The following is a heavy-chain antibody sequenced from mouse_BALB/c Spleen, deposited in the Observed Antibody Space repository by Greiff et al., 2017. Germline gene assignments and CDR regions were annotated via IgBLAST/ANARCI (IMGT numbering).Heavy chain of an antibody. V-gene: IGHV7-3*02. CDR3: ARDMPGTDYAMDY. J-gene: IGHJ4*01. CDR2: IRNKANGYTT. CDR1: GFTFTDYY. Sequence: EVQLVESGGGLVQPGGSLRLSCATSGFTFTDYYMSWVRQPPGKALEWLGFIRNKANGYTTEYSASVKGRFTISRDNSQSILYLQMNTLRAEDSATYYCARDMPGTDYAMDYWGQGTSVTVSS. D-gene: IGHD3-3*01.